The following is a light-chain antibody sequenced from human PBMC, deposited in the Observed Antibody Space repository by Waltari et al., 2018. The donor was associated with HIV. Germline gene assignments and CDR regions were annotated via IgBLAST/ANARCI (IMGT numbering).Light chain of an antibody. Sequence: SALIQPASVSGSPGQSITISCSGSANDIGLDTYVSWYQQFSGKAPKLIIYDVHKRPAGLSDRFSGSKSGNMASLTISGLQTDDEAVYFCSSFSSGPSLYIFG. V-gene: IGLV2-14*03. CDR2: DVH. CDR3: SSFSSGPSLYI. J-gene: IGLJ1*01. CDR1: ANDIGLDTY.